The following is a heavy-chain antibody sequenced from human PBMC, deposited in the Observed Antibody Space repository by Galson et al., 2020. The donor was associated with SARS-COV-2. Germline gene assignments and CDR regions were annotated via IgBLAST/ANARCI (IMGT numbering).Heavy chain of an antibody. D-gene: IGHD3-16*01. J-gene: IGHJ6*03. V-gene: IGHV3-30*04. CDR2: ISYDGSKN. CDR1: GFTSGTYT. Sequence: GGPLRLSVAAPGFTSGTYTLPWFAQAQGKGLEGLAVISYDGSKNSYPDSVKGGFTISGNNSKNKLYLQMNSLRAEDTAVYYCARDGGALMDVWGKGTTVTVSS. CDR3: ARDGGALMDV.